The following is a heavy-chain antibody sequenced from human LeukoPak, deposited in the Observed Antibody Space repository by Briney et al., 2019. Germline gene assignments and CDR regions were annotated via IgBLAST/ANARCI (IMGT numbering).Heavy chain of an antibody. J-gene: IGHJ4*02. D-gene: IGHD3-9*01. CDR2: ISAYNGNT. Sequence: GASVNVSCTFSVYTFTSFGITWVRQSPGQGLEWMGWISAYNGNTNYSQNLQVRVTMTTDTSTSTAYMELRSLRSDDTAVYYCARQPYYDILTGYYDYWGQGTLVTVSS. CDR1: VYTFTSFG. CDR3: ARQPYYDILTGYYDY. V-gene: IGHV1-18*01.